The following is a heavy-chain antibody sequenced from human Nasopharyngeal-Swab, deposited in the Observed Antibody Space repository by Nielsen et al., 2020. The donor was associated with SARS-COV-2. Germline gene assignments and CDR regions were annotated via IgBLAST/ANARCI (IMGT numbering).Heavy chain of an antibody. J-gene: IGHJ5*02. CDR2: IYTGGST. CDR1: GFTVSSNY. CDR3: AILEGNGSGSP. D-gene: IGHD3-10*01. Sequence: GESLKISCAASGFTVSSNYMNWVRQAPGKGLEWVSVIYTGGSTYYADSVKGRFTITRDNSKNTLYLQMNSLRDEDTAVYYCAILEGNGSGSPWGQGTLVTVSS. V-gene: IGHV3-66*01.